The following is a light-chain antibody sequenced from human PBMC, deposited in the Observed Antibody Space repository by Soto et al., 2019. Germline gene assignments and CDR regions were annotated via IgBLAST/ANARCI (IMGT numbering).Light chain of an antibody. CDR2: EVS. J-gene: IGLJ1*01. CDR1: SSGVGGYNY. V-gene: IGLV2-14*01. CDR3: DSYTSSRAYV. Sequence: QSVVTQPASVSGSPGQSITISCTGTSSGVGGYNYVSWYQQQAGKAPKLIIHEVSNRPSGVSNRFSGSKSGNTASLTISGLQSEDEADYYCDSYTSSRAYVFGIGTKLTVL.